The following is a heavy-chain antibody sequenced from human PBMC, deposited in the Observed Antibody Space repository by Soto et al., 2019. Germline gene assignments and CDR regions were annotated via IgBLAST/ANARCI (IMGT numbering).Heavy chain of an antibody. CDR2: ISGSGGST. CDR1: GFTFSSYA. D-gene: IGHD2-2*01. J-gene: IGHJ5*02. V-gene: IGHV3-23*01. CDR3: AKGGQYCSSTSCYNWFDP. Sequence: EVQLLESGGGLVQPGGSLRLSCAASGFTFSSYAMSWVRQAPGKGLEWVSAISGSGGSTYYADSVKGRFTISRDNSKNTLYLQMNSRRAEDTAVYYCAKGGQYCSSTSCYNWFDPGGQGTLVTVSS.